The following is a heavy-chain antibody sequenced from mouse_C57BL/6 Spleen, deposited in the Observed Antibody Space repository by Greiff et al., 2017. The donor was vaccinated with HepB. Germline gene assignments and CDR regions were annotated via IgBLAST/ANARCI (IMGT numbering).Heavy chain of an antibody. D-gene: IGHD2-4*01. V-gene: IGHV5-6*01. J-gene: IGHJ2*01. Sequence: EVQLVESGGDLVKPGGSLKLSCAASGFTFSSYGMSWVRQTPDKRLEWVATISSGGSYTYYPDSVKGRFTISRDNAKNTLYLQMSSLKSEDTAMYYCARLDDYDDYWGQGTTLTVSS. CDR3: ARLDDYDDY. CDR2: ISSGGSYT. CDR1: GFTFSSYG.